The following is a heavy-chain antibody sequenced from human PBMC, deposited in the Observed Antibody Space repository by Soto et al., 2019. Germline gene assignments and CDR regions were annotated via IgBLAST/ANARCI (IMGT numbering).Heavy chain of an antibody. CDR3: ARAAYLYSSSWSSTHYYYYGMDV. V-gene: IGHV4-4*02. CDR1: GGSISSSNW. CDR2: IYHSGST. Sequence: PSETLALTCAASGGSISSSNWWSWVRQPPGKGLEWIGEIYHSGSTNYNPSLKSRVTISVDKSKNQFSLKLSSVTAADTAVYYCARAAYLYSSSWSSTHYYYYGMDVWGQGTTVTVSS. D-gene: IGHD6-13*01. J-gene: IGHJ6*02.